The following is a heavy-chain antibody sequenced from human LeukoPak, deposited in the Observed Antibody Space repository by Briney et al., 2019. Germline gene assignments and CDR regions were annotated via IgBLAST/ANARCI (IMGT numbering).Heavy chain of an antibody. CDR2: ISYDGSNK. D-gene: IGHD6-13*01. CDR3: AKDSSSSWFGGDSK. V-gene: IGHV3-30*18. CDR1: AFTFSSYA. Sequence: GGSLRLSCAASAFTFSSYAMSWVRQAPGKGLEWVALISYDGSNKNYADSVKGRFTISRDNSKNTLYLQMNSLRAEDTAVYYCAKDSSSSWFGGDSKWGQGTLVTVSS. J-gene: IGHJ4*02.